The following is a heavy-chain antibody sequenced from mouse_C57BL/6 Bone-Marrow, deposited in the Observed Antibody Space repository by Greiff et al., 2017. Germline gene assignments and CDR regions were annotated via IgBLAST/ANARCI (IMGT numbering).Heavy chain of an antibody. CDR2: LVPSDSYT. V-gene: IGHV1-50*01. D-gene: IGHD2-10*01. J-gene: IGHJ1*03. Sequence: QVQLQQPGAELVKPGASVKLSCKASGYTFTSYWMQWVKQRPGQGLEWIGELVPSDSYTNYNQKFKGKATLTVDTSSSTAYMQLSSLTSEDSAVYYCAREAYYGNWYFDVWGKGTTVTVSA. CDR3: AREAYYGNWYFDV. CDR1: GYTFTSYW.